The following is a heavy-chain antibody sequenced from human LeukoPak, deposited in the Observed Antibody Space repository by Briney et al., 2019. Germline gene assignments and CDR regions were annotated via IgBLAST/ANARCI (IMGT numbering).Heavy chain of an antibody. V-gene: IGHV1-2*06. Sequence: ASVKVSCKASGYTFTGYYMHWVRQAPGQGLEWMGRINPNSGGTNYAQKFQGRVTMTRDTSISTAYMELSRLRSDDTAVYCCARSIGDYYDSSGYYYSAFDIWGQGTMVTVSS. D-gene: IGHD3-22*01. CDR1: GYTFTGYY. CDR2: INPNSGGT. CDR3: ARSIGDYYDSSGYYYSAFDI. J-gene: IGHJ3*02.